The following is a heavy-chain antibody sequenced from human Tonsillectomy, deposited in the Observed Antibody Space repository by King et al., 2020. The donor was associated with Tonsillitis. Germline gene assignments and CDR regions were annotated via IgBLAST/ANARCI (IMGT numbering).Heavy chain of an antibody. D-gene: IGHD3-16*02. CDR2: IYYNGIT. V-gene: IGHV4-59*01. J-gene: IGHJ2*01. CDR3: ASMGYLPRYWYFDL. CDR1: GGSITNYY. Sequence: VQLQESGPGLVKPSETLSLTCTVSGGSITNYYWGWIRQPPGRGLEWIGYIYYNGITSYIPSLKSQVTISVDMSENQFSLKVSSVTAADTAVYYCASMGYLPRYWYFDLWGRGTLVTVSS.